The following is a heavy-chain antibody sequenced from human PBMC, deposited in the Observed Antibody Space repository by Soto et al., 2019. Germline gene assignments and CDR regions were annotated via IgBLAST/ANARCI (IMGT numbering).Heavy chain of an antibody. CDR2: LYWNDNK. Sequence: QITLKESGPTLVKPTQTLTLTCTFSGFSLRTSGVGVGWIRQPPGKALEWLALLYWNDNKLYSPSLQSRLTITKDTSKNQVVLTLTNMDPVDTATYYGAHTPGYGDYDFYYFGMDVWGQGTPVTVSS. CDR1: GFSLRTSGVG. CDR3: AHTPGYGDYDFYYFGMDV. V-gene: IGHV2-5*01. J-gene: IGHJ6*02. D-gene: IGHD4-17*01.